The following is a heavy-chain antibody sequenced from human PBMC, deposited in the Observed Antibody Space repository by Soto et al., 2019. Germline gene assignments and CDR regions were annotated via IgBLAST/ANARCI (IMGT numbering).Heavy chain of an antibody. CDR2: IRSKTNSYAT. J-gene: IGHJ4*02. CDR1: GFTFSGSA. D-gene: IGHD6-13*01. CDR3: RTGIAAAGTFLFDY. Sequence: GGSLRLSCAASGFTFSGSAMHWVRQASGKGLEWVGRIRSKTNSYATAYAASVKGRFTISRDDSNNRAYLQMNSLKTEDTALYYCRTGIAAAGTFLFDYWGQGTLVTVSS. V-gene: IGHV3-73*01.